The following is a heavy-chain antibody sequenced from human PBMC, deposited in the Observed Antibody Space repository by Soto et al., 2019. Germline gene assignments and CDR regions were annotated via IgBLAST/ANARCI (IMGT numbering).Heavy chain of an antibody. J-gene: IGHJ6*02. CDR2: INPGSDNT. Sequence: QVQLVQSGAEVKKPGASVKVSCKASGYTFINYAIHWVRQAPGQRLEWMGWINPGSDNTIYSQKFQGRVTITRDTSANTAYMELSSLRSEDSTVYYCARSPRSGGNYYYAMDVWGQGTTVTVSS. CDR1: GYTFINYA. D-gene: IGHD3-3*01. V-gene: IGHV1-3*01. CDR3: ARSPRSGGNYYYAMDV.